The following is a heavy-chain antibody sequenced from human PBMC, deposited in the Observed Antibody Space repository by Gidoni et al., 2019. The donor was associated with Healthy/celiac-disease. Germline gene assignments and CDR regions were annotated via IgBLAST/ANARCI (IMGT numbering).Heavy chain of an antibody. V-gene: IGHV1-69*01. CDR2: IIPTFGTA. CDR1: GGTFSSYA. Sequence: HVPLLQSGAELKKPGSSLNVSCKSSGGTFSSYAISWVRQAPGQGLEWMGGIIPTFGTATYAQKFQGRVTITADESTRKAYRERSSMRSEDTDVYYCAREDDRHPAHHTLWGQGTLVTVSS. CDR3: AREDDRHPAHHTL. D-gene: IGHD3-9*01. J-gene: IGHJ4*02.